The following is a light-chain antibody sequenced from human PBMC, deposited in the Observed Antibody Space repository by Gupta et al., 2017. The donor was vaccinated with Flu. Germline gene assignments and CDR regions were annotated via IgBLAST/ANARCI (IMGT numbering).Light chain of an antibody. CDR3: NSYTSSRTLVV. CDR1: STDVGGYNY. CDR2: DVS. J-gene: IGLJ2*01. Sequence: QSALTQPASVSESPGPSITISCTGTSTDVGGYNYVSWYQQHPGKAPKLIIYDVSNRPSGVSNRFSGSKSGNTASLTISGLQAEDEADYYCNSYTSSRTLVVFGGGTKLTVL. V-gene: IGLV2-14*03.